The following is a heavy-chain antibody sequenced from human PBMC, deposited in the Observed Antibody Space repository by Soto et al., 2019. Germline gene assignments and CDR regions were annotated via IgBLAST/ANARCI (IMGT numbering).Heavy chain of an antibody. CDR2: IKQDGSEK. CDR1: GFTFSSYW. CDR3: ASMAQQLGYAVDI. V-gene: IGHV3-7*01. D-gene: IGHD6-13*01. Sequence: GGSLRLSCAASGFTFSSYWMSWVRQAPGKGLEWVANIKQDGSEKYYVDSVKGRFTISRDNAKNSLYLQMNSLRAEDTAVYYCASMAQQLGYAVDIWGQGTMVTVSS. J-gene: IGHJ3*02.